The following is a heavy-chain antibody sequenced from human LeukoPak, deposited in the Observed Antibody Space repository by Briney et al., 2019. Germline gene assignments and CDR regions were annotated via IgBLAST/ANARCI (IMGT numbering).Heavy chain of an antibody. CDR1: GVTLSTYA. Sequence: HAGGSLRLSCAASGVTLSTYAMSWVRQAPGKGLEWVSAISGSGGSTYYADSVKGRFTISRDNSKNTLYLQMNSLRAEDTAVYYCAKGYSSGWYGDYFDYWGQGTLVTVSS. CDR2: ISGSGGST. J-gene: IGHJ4*02. V-gene: IGHV3-23*01. D-gene: IGHD6-19*01. CDR3: AKGYSSGWYGDYFDY.